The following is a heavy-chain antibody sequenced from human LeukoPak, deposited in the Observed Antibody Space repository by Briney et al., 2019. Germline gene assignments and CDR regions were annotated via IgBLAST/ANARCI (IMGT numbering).Heavy chain of an antibody. CDR3: ARRISSWNVYIDK. CDR1: GGSLSGYY. Sequence: SETLSLTCTVFGGSLSGYYWSWIRQTPGKGLEWIGYIYSSGTTNYNRSLQSRVIISLDTPKNQFSLSVTSVTAADTAMYFCARRISSWNVYIDKWGQGIQVTVSS. CDR2: IYSSGTT. V-gene: IGHV4-4*09. D-gene: IGHD1-1*01. J-gene: IGHJ4*02.